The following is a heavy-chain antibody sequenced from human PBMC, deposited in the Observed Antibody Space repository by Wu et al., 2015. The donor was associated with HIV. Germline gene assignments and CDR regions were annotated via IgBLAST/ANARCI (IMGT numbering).Heavy chain of an antibody. Sequence: QVQLVQSGAEVKKPGASVKVSCKASGYTFTSYGISWVRQAPGQGLEWMGWINPNSGGTKYAQKFQGRFTMTRDTSISTVYMELSRLTSDDTAVYYCAKVVAARVATYYFDYWGQGTLVTVSS. V-gene: IGHV1-2*02. CDR2: INPNSGGT. D-gene: IGHD6-6*01. J-gene: IGHJ4*02. CDR3: AKVVAARVATYYFDY. CDR1: GYTFTSYG.